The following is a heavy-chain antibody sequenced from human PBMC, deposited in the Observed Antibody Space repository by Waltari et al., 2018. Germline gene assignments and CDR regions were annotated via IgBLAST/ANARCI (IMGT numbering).Heavy chain of an antibody. J-gene: IGHJ4*02. CDR1: GFTFVVYA. CDR3: AKDRRSSSSVGFDY. CDR2: ISWDSASR. D-gene: IGHD6-6*01. V-gene: IGHV3-9*01. Sequence: EVQLVESGGGLVQPGRSLRLSCAASGFTFVVYAMHWVRQTPGKGLGWVSGISWDSASRAYADSVKGRFTISRDNAKNSLYLQMNSLRAEDTALYYCAKDRRSSSSVGFDYWGQGTLVTVSS.